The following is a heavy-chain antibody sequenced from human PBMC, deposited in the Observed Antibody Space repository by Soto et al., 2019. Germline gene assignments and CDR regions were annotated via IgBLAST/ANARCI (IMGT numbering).Heavy chain of an antibody. CDR3: ARDVAQVGIAYYYYYGMDV. D-gene: IGHD1-26*01. J-gene: IGHJ6*02. CDR1: GYTFTSYG. CDR2: ISAYNGNT. V-gene: IGHV1-18*01. Sequence: ASVKVSCKASGYTFTSYGISWVRQAPGQGLEWMGWISAYNGNTNYAQKLQGRVTMTTDTSTSTAYMELRSLRSDDTAVYYCARDVAQVGIAYYYYYGMDVWGQETTVTVSS.